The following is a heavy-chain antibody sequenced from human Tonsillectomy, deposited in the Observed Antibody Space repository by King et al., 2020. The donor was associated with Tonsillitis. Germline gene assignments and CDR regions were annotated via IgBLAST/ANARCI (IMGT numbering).Heavy chain of an antibody. J-gene: IGHJ4*02. CDR1: GFSFSSYG. V-gene: IGHV3-30*02. CDR2: IRFDGNNQ. D-gene: IGHD3-10*01. CDR3: AKARARIHLDY. Sequence: VQLVESGGGVVQPGGSLRLSCAASGFSFSSYGIHWVRQAPGKGLEWVAFIRFDGNNQYYGDSVKGRVTISRDNSKKTVYLQMDSLRAEDTAVYYCAKARARIHLDYWGQGTLVTVSP.